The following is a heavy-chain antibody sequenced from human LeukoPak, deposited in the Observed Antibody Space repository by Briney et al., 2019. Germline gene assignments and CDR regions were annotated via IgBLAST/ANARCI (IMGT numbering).Heavy chain of an antibody. D-gene: IGHD6-6*01. J-gene: IGHJ4*02. Sequence: GGSLRLSCAASGFTFSSYAMGWVRQVPGKGLKWVSVISGSGDNTYYADSVKGRFTISRDNSKNMLYLQMNSLRAEDTAVYYCAKWKYSNSGIDDYWGQGTLVTVSS. V-gene: IGHV3-23*01. CDR3: AKWKYSNSGIDDY. CDR1: GFTFSSYA. CDR2: ISGSGDNT.